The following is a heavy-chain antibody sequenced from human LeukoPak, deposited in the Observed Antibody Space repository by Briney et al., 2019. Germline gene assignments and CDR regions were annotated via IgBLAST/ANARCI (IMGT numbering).Heavy chain of an antibody. V-gene: IGHV5-51*01. CDR2: IYPGDSDT. Sequence: GESLKISCKGSGYSFTSYWIGWVRQIPGKGLEWMGIIYPGDSDTRYSPSFQGQVTISADKSISTAYLQWSSLKATDTAMYYCARPPSQIPAAIHFDYWGQGTLVTVSS. J-gene: IGHJ4*02. D-gene: IGHD2-2*01. CDR3: ARPPSQIPAAIHFDY. CDR1: GYSFTSYW.